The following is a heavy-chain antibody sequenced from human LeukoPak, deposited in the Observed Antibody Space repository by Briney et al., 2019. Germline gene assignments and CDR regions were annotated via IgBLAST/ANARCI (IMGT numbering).Heavy chain of an antibody. D-gene: IGHD2-2*01. V-gene: IGHV1-2*02. Sequence: ASMKVSCKASGYTFTGYYMHWVRQAPGQGLEWMGWVNPNSGGTNYAQKFQGRVTMTRDTSISTAYMELSRLRSDDTAVYYCARATGIVVPAAMLYWGQGTLVTVSS. J-gene: IGHJ4*02. CDR1: GYTFTGYY. CDR2: VNPNSGGT. CDR3: ARATGIVVPAAMLY.